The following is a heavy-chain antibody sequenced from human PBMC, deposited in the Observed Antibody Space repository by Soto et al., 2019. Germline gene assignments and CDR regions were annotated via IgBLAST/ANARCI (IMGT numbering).Heavy chain of an antibody. Sequence: QITVKESGPTLVKPTQTLTLTCTFSGFSLSKSGVGVAWIRQPPGKALEWLALIYWGDDERYRPALRSRLTITKDTSKKQAVLTMANVDPVDTATYFCTHKGGRGAGMDVWGQGTTVTVSS. D-gene: IGHD2-15*01. J-gene: IGHJ6*02. CDR3: THKGGRGAGMDV. CDR1: GFSLSKSGVG. CDR2: IYWGDDE. V-gene: IGHV2-5*02.